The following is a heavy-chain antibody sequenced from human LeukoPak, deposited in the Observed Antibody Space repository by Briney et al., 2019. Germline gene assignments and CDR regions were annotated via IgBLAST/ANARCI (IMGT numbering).Heavy chain of an antibody. J-gene: IGHJ4*02. CDR3: ARDSPSYSSTFDY. CDR1: GFTFSSYA. Sequence: GGSLRLSCAASGFTFSSYAMHWVRQAPGKGLEWVAVISYDGSNKYYADSVKGRFTISRDNSKNTLYLQMNSLRAEDTAVYYCARDSPSYSSTFDYWGQGTLVTVSS. D-gene: IGHD6-13*01. V-gene: IGHV3-30-3*01. CDR2: ISYDGSNK.